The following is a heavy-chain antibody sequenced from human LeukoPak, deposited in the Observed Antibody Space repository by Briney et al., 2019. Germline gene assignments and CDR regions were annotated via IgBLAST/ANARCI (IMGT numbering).Heavy chain of an antibody. CDR2: ISGTSGYI. J-gene: IGHJ4*02. V-gene: IGHV3-21*01. D-gene: IGHD3-3*01. Sequence: PGGSLRLSCAASGFIFSSYPMNWVRQAPGKGLEWVSTISGTSGYIQYADSVKGRFTISRDNSKNTLYLQMDSLRAEDTAVYYCARDRAWNYFDYWGQGTLVTVSS. CDR1: GFIFSSYP. CDR3: ARDRAWNYFDY.